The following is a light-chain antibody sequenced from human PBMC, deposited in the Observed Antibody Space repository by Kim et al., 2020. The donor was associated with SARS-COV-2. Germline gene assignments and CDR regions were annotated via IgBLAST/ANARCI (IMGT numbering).Light chain of an antibody. CDR2: AAS. V-gene: IGKV1-9*01. CDR3: QQLNSYPHT. Sequence: GDRVTITCRTGQGISSYLAWYQQKPGKAPNLLIYAASTLQGGVPSRFSGSGSGTDFTLTISSLQPEDFATYYCQQLNSYPHTFGQGTKLEI. J-gene: IGKJ2*01. CDR1: QGISSY.